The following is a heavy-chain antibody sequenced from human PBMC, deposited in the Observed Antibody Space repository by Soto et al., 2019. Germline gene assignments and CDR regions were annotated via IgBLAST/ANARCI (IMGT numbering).Heavy chain of an antibody. D-gene: IGHD6-6*01. Sequence: SETLSLTCTVSGGSISSCYWSWIRQPPGKGLEWIGYIYYSGSTNYNPSLKSRVTISVDTSKNQFSLKLSSVTAADTAVYYCARKSIAARPTSYYYYMDVWGKGTTVTVSS. CDR2: IYYSGST. CDR1: GGSISSCY. CDR3: ARKSIAARPTSYYYYMDV. V-gene: IGHV4-59*01. J-gene: IGHJ6*03.